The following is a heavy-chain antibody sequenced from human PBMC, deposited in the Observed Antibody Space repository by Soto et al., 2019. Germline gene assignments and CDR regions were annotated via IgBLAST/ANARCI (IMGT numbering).Heavy chain of an antibody. Sequence: GGSLRLSCAASGFTFNTYVMNWVRQPPGKGLEWVSSISGSGGYTNYGDSVKGRFTITRDNSKNTLYLQMNSLRAEDTAVYYCVTRDQSSSGWLGFDYWGQGTLVTVSS. V-gene: IGHV3-23*01. CDR2: ISGSGGYT. CDR1: GFTFNTYV. D-gene: IGHD6-19*01. CDR3: VTRDQSSSGWLGFDY. J-gene: IGHJ4*02.